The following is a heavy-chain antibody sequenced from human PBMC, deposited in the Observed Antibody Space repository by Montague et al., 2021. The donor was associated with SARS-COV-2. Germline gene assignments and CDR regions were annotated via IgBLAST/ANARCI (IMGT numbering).Heavy chain of an antibody. Sequence: SLRLSCAASGFTFSSAWMSWVRQAPGKGLEWVGRIKSKTDGGTTDYAAPVKGRFTISRDDSKNTLYLQMNSLKTEDTAVYYCTTGSISGSSSPYYYYYYGMDVWGQGTTVTVSS. J-gene: IGHJ6*02. CDR1: GFTFSSAW. CDR2: IKSKTDGGTT. CDR3: TTGSISGSSSPYYYYYYGMDV. V-gene: IGHV3-15*01. D-gene: IGHD6-6*01.